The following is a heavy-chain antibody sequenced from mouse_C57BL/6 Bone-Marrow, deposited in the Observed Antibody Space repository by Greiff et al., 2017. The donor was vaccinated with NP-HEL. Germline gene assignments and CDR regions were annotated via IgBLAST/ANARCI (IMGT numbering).Heavy chain of an antibody. CDR2: IYPGSGST. D-gene: IGHD1-1*01. J-gene: IGHJ4*01. Sequence: QVQLQQSGAELVKPGASVKMSCKASGYTFTSYWITWVKQRPGQGLAWIGDIYPGSGSTNYNEKFKSKATLTVDTSSSTAYMQLSSLTSEDSAVYYCARFHGSSHYYAMDYWGQGTSVTVSS. V-gene: IGHV1-55*01. CDR1: GYTFTSYW. CDR3: ARFHGSSHYYAMDY.